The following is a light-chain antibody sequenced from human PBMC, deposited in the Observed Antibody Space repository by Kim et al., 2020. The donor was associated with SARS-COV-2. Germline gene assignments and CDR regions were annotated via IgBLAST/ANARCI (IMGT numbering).Light chain of an antibody. CDR2: GAA. V-gene: IGKV3-15*01. CDR1: QSINTN. Sequence: SPGERVTLTCRASQSINTNLAGNQHQPGQAHRLIILGAATRATGIAARFSGSGSGTEFTLTISSLQSEDVEVYYCQQYNHWPPITFGGGTKVDIK. J-gene: IGKJ4*01. CDR3: QQYNHWPPIT.